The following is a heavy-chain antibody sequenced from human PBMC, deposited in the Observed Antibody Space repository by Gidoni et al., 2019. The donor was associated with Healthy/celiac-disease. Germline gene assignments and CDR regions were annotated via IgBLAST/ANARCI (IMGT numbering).Heavy chain of an antibody. V-gene: IGHV3-23*01. D-gene: IGHD2-21*02. CDR2: ISGSCGST. J-gene: IGHJ3*02. Sequence: EVQLLESGGGLVQPGGSLRLSCAASGFTFSSYAMSWVRQAPGKGLGWVSAISGSCGSTYYADSGKGRFTISRENSKNTLYLQMNSLRAEDTAVYYCAKDGSPSSYCGGDCYTPDAFDIWGQGTMVTVSS. CDR1: GFTFSSYA. CDR3: AKDGSPSSYCGGDCYTPDAFDI.